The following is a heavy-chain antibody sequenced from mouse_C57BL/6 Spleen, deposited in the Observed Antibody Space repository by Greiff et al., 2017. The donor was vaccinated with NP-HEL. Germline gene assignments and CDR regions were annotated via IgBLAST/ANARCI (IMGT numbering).Heavy chain of an antibody. CDR3: AREGDYGSPWFAY. V-gene: IGHV1-4*01. D-gene: IGHD1-1*01. J-gene: IGHJ3*01. Sequence: QVQLKQSGAELARPGASVKMSCKASGYTFTSYTMHWVKQRPGQGLEWIGYINPSSGYTKYNQKFKDKATLTADKSSSTAYMQLSSLTSEDSAVYYCAREGDYGSPWFAYWGQGTLVTVSA. CDR1: GYTFTSYT. CDR2: INPSSGYT.